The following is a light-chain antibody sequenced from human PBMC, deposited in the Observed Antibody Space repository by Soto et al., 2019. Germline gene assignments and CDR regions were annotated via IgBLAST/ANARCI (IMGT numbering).Light chain of an antibody. J-gene: IGKJ1*01. CDR1: QSVLHSSNNKNY. CDR2: WAT. V-gene: IGKV4-1*01. Sequence: DIVMTQSPDSLAVSLGERATINCKSSQSVLHSSNNKNYLAWYQQKPGQPPKLLIYWATTRESGVPDRFSGSGSGTECTLTISSLQAEDVAVYYCQQYYRTRTFGQGTKVEIK. CDR3: QQYYRTRT.